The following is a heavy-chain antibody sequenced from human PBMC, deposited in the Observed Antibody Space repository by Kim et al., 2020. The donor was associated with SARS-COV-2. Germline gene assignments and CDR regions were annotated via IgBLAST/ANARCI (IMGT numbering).Heavy chain of an antibody. CDR1: GGSFSGYY. CDR3: ARGDSSSRYPPWLDY. CDR2: INHSGST. J-gene: IGHJ4*02. V-gene: IGHV4-34*01. D-gene: IGHD6-13*01. Sequence: SETLSLTCAVYGGSFSGYYWSWIRQPPGKGLEWIGEINHSGSTNYNPSLKSRVTISVDTSKNQFSLKLSSVTAADTAVYYCARGDSSSRYPPWLDYWGQGTLVTVSS.